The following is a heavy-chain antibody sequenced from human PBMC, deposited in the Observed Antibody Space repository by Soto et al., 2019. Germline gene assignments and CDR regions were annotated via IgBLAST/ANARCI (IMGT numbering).Heavy chain of an antibody. CDR2: IIPILGIA. D-gene: IGHD3-22*01. Sequence: QVQLVQSGAEVKKPGSSVKVSCKASGGTFSSYTISWVRQAPGQGLEWMGRIIPILGIANYAQKFQGRVTITADKSTSTAYMELSSLRSEDTAVYYCARAEVSSGYLRPDYWGQGTLVTVSS. V-gene: IGHV1-69*02. J-gene: IGHJ4*02. CDR1: GGTFSSYT. CDR3: ARAEVSSGYLRPDY.